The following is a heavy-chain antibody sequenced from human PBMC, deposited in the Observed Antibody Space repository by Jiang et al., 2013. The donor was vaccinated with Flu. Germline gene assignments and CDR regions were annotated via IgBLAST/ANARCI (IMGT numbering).Heavy chain of an antibody. Sequence: LLKPSETLSLTCTVSGDSITNNNFYWTWVRQSPGTGLEWIGTISYSGNTYYNPSLGSRVTISADTSKSQFSLKLSSVTAADTAVYYCARNGHCSAGRCYPGYGMDVWGQGTTVTVSS. CDR1: GDSITNNNFY. J-gene: IGHJ6*02. CDR3: ARNGHCSAGRCYPGYGMDV. D-gene: IGHD2-15*01. CDR2: ISYSGNT. V-gene: IGHV4-39*07.